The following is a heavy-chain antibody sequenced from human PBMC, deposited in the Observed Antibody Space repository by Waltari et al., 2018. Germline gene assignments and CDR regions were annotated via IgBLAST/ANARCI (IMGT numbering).Heavy chain of an antibody. D-gene: IGHD3-3*01. CDR3: ARERHRLMEEGYLMALDP. V-gene: IGHV1-18*01. CDR1: GYTCSDYG. Sequence: QVQLVQSGAEVKKPGDPVKVSCKPSGYTCSDYGIRWVRQAPGQGLEWMGWISGNNGHTNHAQKFQGRLIMTEDTSATTVYMELTYLTSDDTAVYYCARERHRLMEEGYLMALDPWGQGTLVTVSS. CDR2: ISGNNGHT. J-gene: IGHJ5*02.